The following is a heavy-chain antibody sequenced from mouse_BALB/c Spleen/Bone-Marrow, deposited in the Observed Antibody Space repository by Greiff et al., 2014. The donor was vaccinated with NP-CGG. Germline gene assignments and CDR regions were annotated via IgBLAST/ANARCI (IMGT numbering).Heavy chain of an antibody. CDR1: GYAFTYYL. CDR2: INPGSGGT. V-gene: IGHV1-54*03. D-gene: IGHD1-2*01. CDR3: SSSYYGHPNDYGMDY. Sequence: VQLQQPGAELVRPGTSVKVSCKASGYAFTYYLIEWVKQRPGQGFEWIGVINPGSGGTNFNEKFKGKATLTVDKSSSTAYMQLSSMTSDNSAIYFCSSSYYGHPNDYGMDYWGQGTSVTVSS. J-gene: IGHJ4*01.